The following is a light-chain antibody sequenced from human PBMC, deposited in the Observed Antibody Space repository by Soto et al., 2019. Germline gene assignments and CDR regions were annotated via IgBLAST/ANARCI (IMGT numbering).Light chain of an antibody. CDR2: EVS. V-gene: IGLV2-8*01. CDR1: SSDVGEENY. J-gene: IGLJ2*01. CDR3: SSFAGSPAV. Sequence: QSALTQPPPASGSPGQSVTITCSGTSSDVGEENYVSWYQQHPGKVPKLILYEVSKRPSGVPDRFSGSRSGNTASLTVSGLQAEDEADYYCSSFAGSPAVFGGGTKLTVL.